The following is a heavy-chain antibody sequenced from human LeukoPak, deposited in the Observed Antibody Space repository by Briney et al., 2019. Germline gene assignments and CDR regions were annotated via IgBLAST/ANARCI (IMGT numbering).Heavy chain of an antibody. V-gene: IGHV4-59*08. CDR2: VYYSGDT. Sequence: SETLFLTCTVSGDSVSGVYWSWIRQPPGKGLEWIGYVYYSGDTNHNPSLKSRVTMSLDTSKNQVSLRLSSVTAADTAVYYCARHPFATPFDYWGRGTLLTVSS. CDR3: ARHPFATPFDY. D-gene: IGHD2-15*01. J-gene: IGHJ4*02. CDR1: GDSVSGVY.